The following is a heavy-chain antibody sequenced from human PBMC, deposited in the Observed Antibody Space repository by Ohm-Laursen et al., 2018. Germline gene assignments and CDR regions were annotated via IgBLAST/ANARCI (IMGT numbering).Heavy chain of an antibody. D-gene: IGHD3-3*01. V-gene: IGHV3-74*01. CDR2: INSDGSST. Sequence: SLRLSCTASGFTFSNYDMHWVRQAPGKGLVWVSRINSDGSSTSYADSVKGRFTISRDNAKNTLYLQMNSLRAEDTAVYYCARLRLGQFDPWGQGTLVTVSS. CDR3: ARLRLGQFDP. CDR1: GFTFSNYD. J-gene: IGHJ5*02.